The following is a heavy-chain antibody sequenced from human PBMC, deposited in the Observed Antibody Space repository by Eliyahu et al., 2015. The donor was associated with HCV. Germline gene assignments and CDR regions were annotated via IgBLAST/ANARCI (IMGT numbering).Heavy chain of an antibody. CDR3: ARQVARGLWYLDV. CDR1: GVPXGPDNYW. J-gene: IGHJ2*01. D-gene: IGHD5-12*01. Sequence: QLHVQESGPGLVRPSETLSXTCDVSGVPXGPDNYWIDWCXLHLGTVXHCXAPVSFTGTPFYNPSLKSRVTLSVDTSKNQFSLKLSSVTAADTSVYYCARQVARGLWYLDVWGSGTVVTVSS. V-gene: IGHV4-39*01. CDR2: VSFTGTP.